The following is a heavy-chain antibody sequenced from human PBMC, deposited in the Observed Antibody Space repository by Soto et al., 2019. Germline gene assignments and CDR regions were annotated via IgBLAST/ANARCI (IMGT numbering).Heavy chain of an antibody. D-gene: IGHD4-17*01. J-gene: IGHJ4*02. V-gene: IGHV3-23*01. CDR1: GFMFSSYV. Sequence: EVQLLESGGGLVQPGGSLRLSCAASGFMFSSYVMRWVRQAPGKGLEWVSGVSGSGSRTYYADSVKGRFSISRDNSRNTLYLQLNSLRAEDTAVYYCAVLTTVTGADYWGQGTLVTVPS. CDR2: VSGSGSRT. CDR3: AVLTTVTGADY.